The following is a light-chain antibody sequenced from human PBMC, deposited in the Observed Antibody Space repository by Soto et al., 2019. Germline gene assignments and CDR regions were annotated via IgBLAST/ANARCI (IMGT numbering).Light chain of an antibody. CDR2: GAS. J-gene: IGKJ1*01. CDR3: QQYGSSPTWT. CDR1: QSVSSSY. V-gene: IGKV3-20*01. Sequence: EIVLTQSPGTLSLSPGERATLSCRASQSVSSSYLAWYQQKPCQAPRLLIYGASNRATGIPDRFSGSGSGTDFTLTISRLEPEDFAVYYCQQYGSSPTWTFGQGTKVDIK.